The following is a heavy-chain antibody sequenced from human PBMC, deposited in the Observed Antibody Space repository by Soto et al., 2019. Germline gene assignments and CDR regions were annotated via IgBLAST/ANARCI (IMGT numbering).Heavy chain of an antibody. Sequence: ASVKVSCKASGYTFTGYYMHWVRQAPGQGLEWMGWINPNSGGTNYAQKFQGRVTMTRDTSISTAYMELSRLRSDDTAVYYCARGRSRLARYWFDPWGQGTLVTVSS. CDR2: INPNSGGT. D-gene: IGHD3-16*02. CDR3: ARGRSRLARYWFDP. J-gene: IGHJ5*02. V-gene: IGHV1-2*02. CDR1: GYTFTGYY.